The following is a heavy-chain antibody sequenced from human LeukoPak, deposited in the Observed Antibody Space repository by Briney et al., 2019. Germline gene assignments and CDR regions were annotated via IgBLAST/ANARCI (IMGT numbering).Heavy chain of an antibody. J-gene: IGHJ3*02. Sequence: GGSLRLSCAASGFTFSSYSMNWVRQAPGKGLEWVSAISGSGASTYYADSVKGRFTISRDNSKNTLYLQMNSLRAEDTAVYYCAKANNYGGNRDDAFDIWGQGTMVTVSS. CDR3: AKANNYGGNRDDAFDI. CDR2: ISGSGAST. V-gene: IGHV3-23*01. CDR1: GFTFSSYS. D-gene: IGHD4-23*01.